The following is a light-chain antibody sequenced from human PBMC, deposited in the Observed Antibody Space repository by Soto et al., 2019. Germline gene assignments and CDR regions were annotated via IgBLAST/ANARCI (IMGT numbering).Light chain of an antibody. CDR3: QQYVSRT. V-gene: IGKV3-20*01. Sequence: EIVLTQSPGTLSVSPGERAILSCRASQTIRSNYLAWYQQTPGQAPSLLIDGTSNRATGIPDRVSGSGSGTDFTLTSSRLDVEDSAIYYCQQYVSRTFGQGTKVEIK. CDR2: GTS. J-gene: IGKJ1*01. CDR1: QTIRSNY.